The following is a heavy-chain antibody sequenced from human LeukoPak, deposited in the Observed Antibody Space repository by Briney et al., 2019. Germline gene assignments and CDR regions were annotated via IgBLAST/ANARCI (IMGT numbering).Heavy chain of an antibody. Sequence: SGTLSLTCTVSGGSISSYYWSWIRQPPGKGLEWIGYIYYSGSTNYNPSLKSRVTISVDTSKNQISLKLSSVTAADTAMYYCARRTWEFWFDPWGQGTLVTVSS. V-gene: IGHV4-59*08. CDR2: IYYSGST. J-gene: IGHJ5*02. D-gene: IGHD1-26*01. CDR3: ARRTWEFWFDP. CDR1: GGSISSYY.